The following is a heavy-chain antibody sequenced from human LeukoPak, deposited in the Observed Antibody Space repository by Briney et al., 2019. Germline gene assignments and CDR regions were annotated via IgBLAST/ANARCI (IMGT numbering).Heavy chain of an antibody. Sequence: SETLSLTCTVSGGSISSGGYYWSWIRQHPGKGLEWIGYIYYSGSTYYNPSLKSRVTISVDTSKNQFSLKLSSVTAADTAVYYCASGLTLFKYCGGDCGIDAFDIWGQGTMVTVSS. J-gene: IGHJ3*02. CDR3: ASGLTLFKYCGGDCGIDAFDI. D-gene: IGHD2-21*02. V-gene: IGHV4-31*03. CDR2: IYYSGST. CDR1: GGSISSGGYY.